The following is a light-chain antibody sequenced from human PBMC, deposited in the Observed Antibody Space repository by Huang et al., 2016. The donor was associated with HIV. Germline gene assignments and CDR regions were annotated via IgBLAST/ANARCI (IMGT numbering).Light chain of an antibody. J-gene: IGKJ1*01. CDR2: ESS. V-gene: IGKV3-11*01. Sequence: EIVLTQSPATLSLSPGERATLSCRVSQNVSSYLAWYQQKHGQAPRLPIYESSNRATGIPARFSGSGSGTDFTLTISSLEPEDFAVYYCQQRSIWPWTFGQGTKVEIK. CDR1: QNVSSY. CDR3: QQRSIWPWT.